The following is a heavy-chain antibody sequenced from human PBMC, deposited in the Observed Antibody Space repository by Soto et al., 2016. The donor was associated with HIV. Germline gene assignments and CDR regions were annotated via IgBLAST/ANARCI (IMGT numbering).Heavy chain of an antibody. Sequence: EVQLVQSGAEVKKPGATVKISCKVSGYTLTDSYMHWVQQAPGKGLEWMGLVDPEDGETIYADKFQGRVIITADTSTDTAYMQLSSLRSEDTAVYYCVITAFDYWGQGTLLTVSS. D-gene: IGHD3-16*02. V-gene: IGHV1-69-2*01. J-gene: IGHJ4*02. CDR3: VITAFDY. CDR1: GYTLTDSY. CDR2: VDPEDGET.